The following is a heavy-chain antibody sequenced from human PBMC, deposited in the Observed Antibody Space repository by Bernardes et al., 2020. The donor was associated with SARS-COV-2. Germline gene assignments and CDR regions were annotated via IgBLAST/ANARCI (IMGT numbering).Heavy chain of an antibody. J-gene: IGHJ1*01. Sequence: GGSLRLSCAASGFTLSGSWMHWVRQSPGKGLVWVSRISPDGTTTAYADSVKGRFAISRDNAKNALYLQMYNLGADDTGVYYCGRNLGGATYGYWGSWGQGALVTVSS. CDR3: GRNLGGATYGYWGS. D-gene: IGHD3-16*01. V-gene: IGHV3-74*01. CDR2: ISPDGTTT. CDR1: GFTLSGSW.